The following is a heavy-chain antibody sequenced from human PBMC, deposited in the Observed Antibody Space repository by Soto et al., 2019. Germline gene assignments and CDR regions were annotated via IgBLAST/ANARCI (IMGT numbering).Heavy chain of an antibody. J-gene: IGHJ6*02. Sequence: PSQTLSLTCAISGDSVSSNSAAWNWIRQSPSRGLEWLRRTYYRSKWYNDYAVSVKSRITINPDTSKNQFSLQLNSVTPEDTAVYYCVAYYDFWSGYSRPYYYGMDVWGQGTTVTVSS. CDR1: GDSVSSNSAA. V-gene: IGHV6-1*01. D-gene: IGHD3-3*01. CDR3: VAYYDFWSGYSRPYYYGMDV. CDR2: TYYRSKWYN.